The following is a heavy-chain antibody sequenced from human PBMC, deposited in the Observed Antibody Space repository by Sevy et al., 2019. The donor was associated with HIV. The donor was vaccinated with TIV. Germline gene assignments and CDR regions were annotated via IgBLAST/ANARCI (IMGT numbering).Heavy chain of an antibody. CDR3: ARELHYYDSSGYYYPAGYFDY. J-gene: IGHJ4*02. D-gene: IGHD3-22*01. Sequence: GGSLRLSCAASGFTVSSNYMSWVRQAPGKGLEWVSVIYSGGSTYYADSVKGRFTISRDNSKNRLYLQMNSLRAEDTAVYYCARELHYYDSSGYYYPAGYFDYWGQGTLVTVSS. CDR1: GFTVSSNY. CDR2: IYSGGST. V-gene: IGHV3-53*01.